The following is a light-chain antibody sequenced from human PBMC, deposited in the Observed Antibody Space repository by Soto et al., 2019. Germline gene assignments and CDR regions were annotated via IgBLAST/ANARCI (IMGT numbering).Light chain of an antibody. J-gene: IGKJ3*01. Sequence: DIQMTQSPSSLSASVGDIVTITCQASHDITSYLNWYQHKPGKAPKLLIYDASMLEAGVPSRFSGSGSVTDFTFTISSLQPEDVATYYCQKCYYLPIFGPGTTVDFK. V-gene: IGKV1-33*01. CDR1: HDITSY. CDR2: DAS. CDR3: QKCYYLPI.